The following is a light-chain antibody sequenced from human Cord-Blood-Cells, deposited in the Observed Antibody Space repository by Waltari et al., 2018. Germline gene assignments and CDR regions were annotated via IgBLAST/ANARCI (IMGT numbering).Light chain of an antibody. CDR1: SSDVGSYNL. CDR2: EGS. V-gene: IGLV2-23*01. Sequence: QSALTQPASVSGSPGQSITISCTGTSSDVGSYNLVSWYQQHPGKAPKLMIYEGSKRPSGVSNRLSGSKAGNTASLTIAGLQAEDEADYYGCSYAGRSTYVFGTGTKVTVL. CDR3: CSYAGRSTYV. J-gene: IGLJ1*01.